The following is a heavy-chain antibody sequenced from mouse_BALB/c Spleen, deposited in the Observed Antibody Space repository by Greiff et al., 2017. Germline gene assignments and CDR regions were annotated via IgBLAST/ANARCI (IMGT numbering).Heavy chain of an antibody. D-gene: IGHD2-10*02. CDR2: IFPGDGDT. J-gene: IGHJ3*01. Sequence: QVHVKQSGPELVKPAASVKISCKVSGYAFSSAWMYWVKQRPGQGLEWIGRIFPGDGDTNYNGTFKGKATLTADKSSSTAYMQFSCMTSVDAAVYFGTGASTVAFAYWGQGTLVTVSA. V-gene: IGHV1-82*01. CDR3: TGASTVAFAY. CDR1: GYAFSSAW.